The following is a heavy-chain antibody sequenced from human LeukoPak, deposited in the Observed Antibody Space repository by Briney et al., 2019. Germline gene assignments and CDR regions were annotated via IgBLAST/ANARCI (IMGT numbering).Heavy chain of an antibody. CDR1: GFTFSSYG. CDR2: ISSSSSYI. J-gene: IGHJ4*02. CDR3: ARDSSYDSSGYPFDY. D-gene: IGHD3-22*01. Sequence: GGSLRLSCAASGFTFSSYGMSWVRQAPGKGLEWVSSISSSSSYIYYADSVKGRFTISRDNAKNSLYLQMNSLRAEDTAVYYCARDSSYDSSGYPFDYWGQGTLVTVSS. V-gene: IGHV3-21*01.